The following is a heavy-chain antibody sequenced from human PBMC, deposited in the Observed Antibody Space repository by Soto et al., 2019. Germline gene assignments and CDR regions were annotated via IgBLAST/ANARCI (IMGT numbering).Heavy chain of an antibody. J-gene: IGHJ6*04. V-gene: IGHV1-69*02. D-gene: IGHD4-4*01. CDR1: GGTFSSYT. CDR3: ATSFEKDYIPGVQFYYVVAV. CDR2: IIPILNIS. Sequence: QVQLVQSGAEVKKPGSSVKVSCKASGGTFSSYTINWVRQAPGQGLEWMGRIIPILNISNFAQRFQGRVTITADKFMTAAYLELSSLRSEATAVYYCATSFEKDYIPGVQFYYVVAVWGKGTTVTVSS.